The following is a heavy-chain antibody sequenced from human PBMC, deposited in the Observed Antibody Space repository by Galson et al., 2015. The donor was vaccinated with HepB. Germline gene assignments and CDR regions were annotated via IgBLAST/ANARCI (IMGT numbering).Heavy chain of an antibody. Sequence: SLRLSCAVSGFTFSSYGMHWVRQAPGKGLEWVAAISNDGINKYYADSMKGRFTISRDNSKNTLYLEMNSLRAQDTAVYYCAKDGRIGTTSFAGYYYYYYYMDVWGKGTTVTVSS. CDR1: GFTFSSYG. CDR3: AKDGRIGTTSFAGYYYYYYYMDV. V-gene: IGHV3-30*18. D-gene: IGHD1-7*01. J-gene: IGHJ6*03. CDR2: ISNDGINK.